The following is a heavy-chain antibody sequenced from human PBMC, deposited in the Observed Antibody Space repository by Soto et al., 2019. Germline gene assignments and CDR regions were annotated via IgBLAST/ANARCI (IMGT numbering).Heavy chain of an antibody. CDR2: FYYSGST. CDR1: GGSISRGPYS. V-gene: IGHV4-39*01. Sequence: SETLSLTCTVSGGSISRGPYSWGWLRQPPGKGLEWIGTFYYSGSTNYNPSLKSRVTMSVDTSKNQFSLKVSSVTAADTALYYCARLGGYCTTSCYGYYAMDVWGQGTTVT. J-gene: IGHJ6*02. CDR3: ARLGGYCTTSCYGYYAMDV. D-gene: IGHD2-8*01.